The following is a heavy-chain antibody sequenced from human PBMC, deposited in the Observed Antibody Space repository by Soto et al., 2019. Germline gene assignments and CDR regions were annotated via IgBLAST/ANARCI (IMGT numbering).Heavy chain of an antibody. D-gene: IGHD2-15*01. CDR3: ARGVVAATAYNWFDP. J-gene: IGHJ5*02. Sequence: QVQLQQWGAGLLKPSETLSLTCAVYGGSFSGYYWSWIRQPPGKGLEWIGEINHSGSTNYNPTLKGRVTISVDESKNQSYLKLSSVTAADTAVYYCARGVVAATAYNWFDPWGQGTLVTVSS. V-gene: IGHV4-34*01. CDR2: INHSGST. CDR1: GGSFSGYY.